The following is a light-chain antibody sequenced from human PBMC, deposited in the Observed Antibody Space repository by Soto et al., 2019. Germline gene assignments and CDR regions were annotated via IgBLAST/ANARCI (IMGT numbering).Light chain of an antibody. CDR1: QSISSG. J-gene: IGKJ4*01. Sequence: DIQMTQSPSTLSASVGDRVTITCRASQSISSGLAWYQQKPGKSPKLLIYNASSLESGVPSRFSGSGSGTEFTLTISNLQPDDFATYYCQQYNSYPLTFGGGTKVEIK. CDR2: NAS. V-gene: IGKV1-5*03. CDR3: QQYNSYPLT.